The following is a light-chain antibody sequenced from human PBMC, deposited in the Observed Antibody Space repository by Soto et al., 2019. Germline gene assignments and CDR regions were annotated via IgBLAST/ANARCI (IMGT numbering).Light chain of an antibody. V-gene: IGKV3-15*01. J-gene: IGKJ1*01. CDR2: DAS. CDR1: QRVSRN. CDR3: QQYNNWPPWT. Sequence: EIVMTQSPATLSVSPGERATLSCRASQRVSRNLAWYQQKPGQAPRLLIYDASTRATGIPDRFSGSGSETEFTLTISSLQSEDYAIYYCQQYNNWPPWTFGQGTMVEIK.